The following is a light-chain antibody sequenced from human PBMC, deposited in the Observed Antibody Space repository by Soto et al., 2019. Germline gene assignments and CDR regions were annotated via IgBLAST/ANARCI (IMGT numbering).Light chain of an antibody. V-gene: IGKV2-28*01. CDR3: MQALQTPST. Sequence: DIVLTQSPLSLPVTPGESASISCRSSQSLLHSSGNNFLDWYLQKPGQSPQLLIYLGSQRASGVPDKFSGSGSGADFTLKISKVEADDVGIYYWMQALQTPSTFGQGTKLELK. CDR2: LGS. J-gene: IGKJ2*01. CDR1: QSLLHSSGNNF.